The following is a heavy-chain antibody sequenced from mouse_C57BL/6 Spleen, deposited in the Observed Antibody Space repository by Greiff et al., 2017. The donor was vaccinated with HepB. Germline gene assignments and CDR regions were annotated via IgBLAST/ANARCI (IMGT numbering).Heavy chain of an antibody. J-gene: IGHJ1*03. CDR3: ARGYYYGSSYGDFDV. V-gene: IGHV1-64*01. D-gene: IGHD1-1*01. CDR2: IHPNSGST. CDR1: GYTFTSYW. Sequence: VQLQQPGAELVKPGASVKLSCKASGYTFTSYWMHWVKQRPGQGLEWIGMIHPNSGSTNYNEKFKSKATLTVDKSSSTAYMQLSSLTSEDSAVYYCARGYYYGSSYGDFDVWGTGTTVTVSS.